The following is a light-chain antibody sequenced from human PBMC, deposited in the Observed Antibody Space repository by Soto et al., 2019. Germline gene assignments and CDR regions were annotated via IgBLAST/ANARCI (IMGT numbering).Light chain of an antibody. CDR1: QSVSSN. CDR3: QQYNNWPYT. CDR2: GAS. Sequence: EIVKTQAPAILSVSPGERPALSCRASQSVSSNFAWYQQKPGQAPRLLIYGASTRATGIPARVSGSGSGTEFTLTISSLQSEDFAVYYCQQYNNWPYTFGQGTKLEI. V-gene: IGKV3-15*01. J-gene: IGKJ2*01.